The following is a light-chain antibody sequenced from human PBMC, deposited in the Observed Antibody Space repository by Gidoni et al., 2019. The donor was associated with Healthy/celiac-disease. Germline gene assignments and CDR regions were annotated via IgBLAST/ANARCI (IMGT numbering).Light chain of an antibody. Sequence: DIHMTQSPSSLSASVGDRVTITCQASQDISNYLNWYQQKPGKAPKLLLYDASNLETRVPSRFSGSGSGTDFTSTISRLQPEDIATYYCQQYDNLPLTFGGGTKVEIK. V-gene: IGKV1-33*01. CDR1: QDISNY. CDR2: DAS. J-gene: IGKJ4*01. CDR3: QQYDNLPLT.